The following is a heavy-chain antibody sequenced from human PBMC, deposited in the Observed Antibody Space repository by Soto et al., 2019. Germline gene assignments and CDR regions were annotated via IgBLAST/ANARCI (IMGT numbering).Heavy chain of an antibody. Sequence: PSETLSLTCAVSGYSISSGYYWGWIREPPGKGLEWIGSIYHSGSTYYNPSLKSRVSISVDTSKNQFSLRLSSVTAADTAMYYCARRHSSSWYGLDYWGPETLLVTVSS. V-gene: IGHV4-38-2*01. CDR2: IYHSGST. CDR3: ARRHSSSWYGLDY. D-gene: IGHD6-13*01. CDR1: GYSISSGYY. J-gene: IGHJ4*03.